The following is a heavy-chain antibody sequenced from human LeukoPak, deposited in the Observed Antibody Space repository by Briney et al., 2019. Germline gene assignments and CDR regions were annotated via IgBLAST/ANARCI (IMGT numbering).Heavy chain of an antibody. CDR2: ISSSGSTI. Sequence: PGGSLRLSCAASGFTFSDYYMSWIRQAPGKGLEWVSYISSSGSTIYYADSVKGRFTISRDNAKNSLYLQMNSLRAEDTAVYYCAREGESVEVYLYYYYMDVWGKGTTVTVSS. CDR3: AREGESVEVYLYYYYMDV. CDR1: GFTFSDYY. V-gene: IGHV3-11*04. J-gene: IGHJ6*03. D-gene: IGHD3-10*01.